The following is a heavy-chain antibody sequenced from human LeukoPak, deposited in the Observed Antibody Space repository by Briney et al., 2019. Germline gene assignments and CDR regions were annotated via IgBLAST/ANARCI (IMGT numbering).Heavy chain of an antibody. CDR2: ISSSSSYI. CDR1: GFTFSSYS. V-gene: IGHV3-21*01. D-gene: IGHD5-18*01. Sequence: GGSLRLSCAASGFTFSSYSMNWVRQAPGKGLEWVSSISSSSSYIYYADSVKGRSTISRDNAKNSLYLQMNSLRAEDTAVYYCARGAGYSYGYGDYWGQGTLVTVSS. J-gene: IGHJ4*02. CDR3: ARGAGYSYGYGDY.